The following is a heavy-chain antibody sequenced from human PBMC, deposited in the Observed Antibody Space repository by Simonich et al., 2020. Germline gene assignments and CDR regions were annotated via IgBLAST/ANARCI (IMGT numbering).Heavy chain of an antibody. CDR1: GFTFSSYS. J-gene: IGHJ6*02. CDR2: IRSSSSYI. D-gene: IGHD6-19*01. Sequence: EVQLVESGGGLVKPGGSLRLSCAASGFTFSSYSMNWFRQAPGKGLDWFSSIRSSSSYIYSADSGKDRFTIARDNANNTLYRQMNSLRAEDTAVYYCARWIAVAGTGAYGMDVWGQGTTVTVSS. CDR3: ARWIAVAGTGAYGMDV. V-gene: IGHV3-21*01.